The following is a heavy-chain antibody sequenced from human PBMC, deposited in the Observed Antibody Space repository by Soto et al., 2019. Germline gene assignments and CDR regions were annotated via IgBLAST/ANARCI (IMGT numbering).Heavy chain of an antibody. Sequence: GASVKVSCKASGGTFSSYAISWVRQAPGQGLEWTGGIIPIFGTANYAQKFQGRVTITADESTSTAYMELSSLRSEDTAVYYCARDLPRSCSSTSCYGALFYYYYGMDVWGQGTTVTVSS. D-gene: IGHD2-2*01. CDR3: ARDLPRSCSSTSCYGALFYYYYGMDV. V-gene: IGHV1-69*13. CDR2: IIPIFGTA. CDR1: GGTFSSYA. J-gene: IGHJ6*02.